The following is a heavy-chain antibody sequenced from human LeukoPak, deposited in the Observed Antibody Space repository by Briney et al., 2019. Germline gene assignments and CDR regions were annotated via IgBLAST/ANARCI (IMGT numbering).Heavy chain of an antibody. D-gene: IGHD5-12*01. J-gene: IGHJ4*02. Sequence: GGSLRLSCAASGFTFSSYSVNWVRQAPGKGLEWVSSISSTSSYIYYADSVQGRFTIYRDNAKNSLYLQMNSLRAEDTAVYYCARGGYTGYDFAFDYWGQGTLVTVSS. CDR2: ISSTSSYI. V-gene: IGHV3-21*01. CDR3: ARGGYTGYDFAFDY. CDR1: GFTFSSYS.